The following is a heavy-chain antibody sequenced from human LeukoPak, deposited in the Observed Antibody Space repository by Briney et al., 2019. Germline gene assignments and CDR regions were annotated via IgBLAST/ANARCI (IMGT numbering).Heavy chain of an antibody. V-gene: IGHV3-30*03. CDR3: AREPYDSSGYSDY. CDR1: GFTFSSYG. J-gene: IGHJ4*02. D-gene: IGHD3-22*01. Sequence: GRSLRLSCAASGFTFSSYGMHWVRQAPGKGLEGVAVISYDGSNKYYADSVKGRFTISRDNSKDTLYLQMNSLRAEDTAVYYCAREPYDSSGYSDYWGQGTLVTVSS. CDR2: ISYDGSNK.